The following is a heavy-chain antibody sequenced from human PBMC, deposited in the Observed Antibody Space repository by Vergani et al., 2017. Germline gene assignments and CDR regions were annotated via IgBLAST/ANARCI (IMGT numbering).Heavy chain of an antibody. J-gene: IGHJ4*02. CDR3: ARDRYGVGY. CDR2: IYYSGST. Sequence: QLQLQESDPGLVKPSETLSLTCTVSGGSIRSTFYYWGWIRQPPGKGLEWIGTIYYSGSTYYNPSLKSRVTISVDTSKNQFSLKLNSVTAADTAVYYCARDRYGVGYWGQGTLVTVSS. D-gene: IGHD4-17*01. CDR1: GGSIRSTFYY. V-gene: IGHV4-39*02.